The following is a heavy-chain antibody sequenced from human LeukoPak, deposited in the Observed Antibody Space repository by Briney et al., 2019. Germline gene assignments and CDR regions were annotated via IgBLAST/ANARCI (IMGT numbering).Heavy chain of an antibody. J-gene: IGHJ5*02. Sequence: GGSLRLSCAASGFTFDDYSMHWVRQAPGKGLEWVSRISSDGSSTSYADSVKGRFTISRDNAKNTLYLQMNSLRAEDTAVYYCARDGGDPWLSRNWFDPWGQGTLVTVSS. CDR1: GFTFDDYS. D-gene: IGHD3-16*01. CDR2: ISSDGSST. V-gene: IGHV3-74*01. CDR3: ARDGGDPWLSRNWFDP.